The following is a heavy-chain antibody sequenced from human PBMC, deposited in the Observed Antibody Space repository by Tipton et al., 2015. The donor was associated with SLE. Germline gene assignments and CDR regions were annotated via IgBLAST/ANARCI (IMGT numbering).Heavy chain of an antibody. J-gene: IGHJ4*02. V-gene: IGHV4-59*01. CDR3: ARDCGGPFDY. D-gene: IGHD3-10*01. Sequence: TLSLTCTVSSGSISLNYWSWIRQPPGKGLGWIGYIYYSGSTTYNPSLKSRVTISVDTSKNQFSLKLSSVTAADTAIYYCARDCGGPFDYWGQGTLVTVSS. CDR2: IYYSGST. CDR1: SGSISLNY.